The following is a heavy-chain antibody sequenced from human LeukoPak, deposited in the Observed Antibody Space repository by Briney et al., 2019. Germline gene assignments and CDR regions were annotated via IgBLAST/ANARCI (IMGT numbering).Heavy chain of an antibody. Sequence: PSETLSLTCTVSGGSFSNSNYYWGWHRQPPGTGREWVGSIYYSGSTYYNPSLKSRVTISVDTSKNQFSLHLSSVTAADTAVYFCARLAIVGATTGNLDYWGQGTLVTVSS. CDR3: ARLAIVGATTGNLDY. CDR1: GGSFSNSNYY. V-gene: IGHV4-39*01. D-gene: IGHD1-26*01. J-gene: IGHJ4*02. CDR2: IYYSGST.